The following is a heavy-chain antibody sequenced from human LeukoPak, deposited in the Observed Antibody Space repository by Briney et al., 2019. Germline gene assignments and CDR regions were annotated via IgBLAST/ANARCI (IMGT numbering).Heavy chain of an antibody. CDR2: IYDNGNT. CDR3: VSHSDPLTGYSFDY. D-gene: IGHD3-9*01. CDR1: GFTVSSNY. Sequence: GGSLRLSCAASGFTVSSNYMTWVRQAPGKGPEWVSIIYDNGNTYYADSVKGRFTVTRDNSKNTVSLEMNSLRVDDTAVYYCVSHSDPLTGYSFDYWGQGTLVTVSS. V-gene: IGHV3-53*01. J-gene: IGHJ4*02.